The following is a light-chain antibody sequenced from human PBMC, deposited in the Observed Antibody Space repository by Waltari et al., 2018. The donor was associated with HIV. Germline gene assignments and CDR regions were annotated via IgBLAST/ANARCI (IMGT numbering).Light chain of an antibody. CDR1: TANIGANF. J-gene: IGLJ2*01. CDR2: RDK. Sequence: QSVLTQPPSASGTPGQKVTISCSGGTANIGANFVFWFQQFPGTAPKLLIYRDKLRHSGAPARFSGSKSGTSASLTISGLRSDDEAHYFCAVLDDTLGGGAFGGGTKLTVL. CDR3: AVLDDTLGGGA. V-gene: IGLV1-47*01.